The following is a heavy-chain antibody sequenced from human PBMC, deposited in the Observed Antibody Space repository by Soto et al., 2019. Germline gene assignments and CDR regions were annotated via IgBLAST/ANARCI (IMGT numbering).Heavy chain of an antibody. D-gene: IGHD6-13*01. CDR2: INHSGST. CDR3: ARGRPYSSSWYGTRYNWFDP. CDR1: GGSFSGYY. J-gene: IGHJ5*02. Sequence: QVQLQQWGAGLLKPSETLSLTCAVYGGSFSGYYWSWIRQPPGKGLEWIGEINHSGSTNYNPSLKSRVTISVDTSKNQFSLKLSSVTAADTAVYYCARGRPYSSSWYGTRYNWFDPWGQGTLVTVSS. V-gene: IGHV4-34*01.